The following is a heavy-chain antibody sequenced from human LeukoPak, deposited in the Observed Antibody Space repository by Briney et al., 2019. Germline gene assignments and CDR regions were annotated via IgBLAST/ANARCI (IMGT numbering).Heavy chain of an antibody. CDR1: GFTFSSYW. Sequence: GGSLRLSCAASGFTFSSYWMSWVRQAPGQGLEWVANIKQDGGGKYYVEYVKGRFTISRDTSKNSLYLQMNSLRAEDTAVYYCARHRKVFDDWGQETLVTVSS. CDR3: ARHRKVFDD. J-gene: IGHJ4*02. CDR2: IKQDGGGK. V-gene: IGHV3-7*05.